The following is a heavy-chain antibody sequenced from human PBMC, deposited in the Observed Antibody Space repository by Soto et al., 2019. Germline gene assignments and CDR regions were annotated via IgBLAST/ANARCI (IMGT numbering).Heavy chain of an antibody. CDR3: ARIHPLEYSSSGQRKIWYFDL. CDR1: GFSLSNARMG. Sequence: QVTLKESGPVLVKPTETLTLTCTVSGFSLSNARMGVSWIRQPPGKALEWLAHIFSNDEKSYSTSLKSRLTNSKDTSKSQVVLTMTNMDPVETATYYCARIHPLEYSSSGQRKIWYFDLWGRGTLVTVSS. CDR2: IFSNDEK. D-gene: IGHD6-6*01. V-gene: IGHV2-26*01. J-gene: IGHJ2*01.